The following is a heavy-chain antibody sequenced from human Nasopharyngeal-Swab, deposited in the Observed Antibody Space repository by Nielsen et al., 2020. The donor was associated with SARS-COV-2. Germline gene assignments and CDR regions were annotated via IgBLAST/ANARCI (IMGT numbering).Heavy chain of an antibody. J-gene: IGHJ4*02. Sequence: VRQAPGKGLEWVSSISSSSSYIYYADSVKGRFTISRDNAKNSLYLQMNSLRAEDTAMYYCARDSDYYDGVALLWYFDYWGQGTLVTVSS. D-gene: IGHD3-22*01. CDR3: ARDSDYYDGVALLWYFDY. V-gene: IGHV3-21*01. CDR2: ISSSSSYI.